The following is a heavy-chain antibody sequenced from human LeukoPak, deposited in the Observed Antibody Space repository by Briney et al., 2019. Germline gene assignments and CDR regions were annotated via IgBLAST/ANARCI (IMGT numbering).Heavy chain of an antibody. V-gene: IGHV1-8*03. J-gene: IGHJ6*03. CDR2: INPNSGNT. Sequence: ASVKVSCKASGYTFTGYYMHWVRQAPGQGLEWMGWINPNSGNTGYAQKFQGRVTITRNTSISTAYMELSSLRSEDTAVYYCARAGSSWYFYYYYMDVWGKGTTVTVSS. CDR1: GYTFTGYY. D-gene: IGHD6-13*01. CDR3: ARAGSSWYFYYYYMDV.